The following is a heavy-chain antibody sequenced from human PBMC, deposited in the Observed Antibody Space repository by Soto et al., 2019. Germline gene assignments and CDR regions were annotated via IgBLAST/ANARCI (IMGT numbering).Heavy chain of an antibody. J-gene: IGHJ4*02. V-gene: IGHV3-73*01. CDR2: IRSKANSYAT. CDR3: QTYYDFWSGYG. CDR1: GFTFSGSA. Sequence: GGSLRLSCAASGFTFSGSAMHWVRQASGKGLEWVGRIRSKANSYATAYAASVKGRFTISRDDSKNTAYLQMNSLKTEDTAVYYCQTYYDFWSGYGWGQGTLVTVSS. D-gene: IGHD3-3*01.